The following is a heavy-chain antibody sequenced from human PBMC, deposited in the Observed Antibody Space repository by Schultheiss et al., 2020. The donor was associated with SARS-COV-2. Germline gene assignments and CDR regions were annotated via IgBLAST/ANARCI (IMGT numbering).Heavy chain of an antibody. Sequence: ASVKVSCKASGYTFTSYDINWVRQATGQGLEWMGWMNPNSGNTGYAQKFQGRVTITRNTSISTAYMELRSLTSEDTAVYYCARVRWSGTYYNGMDVWGQGTAVTVSS. CDR1: GYTFTSYD. D-gene: IGHD1-14*01. CDR3: ARVRWSGTYYNGMDV. CDR2: MNPNSGNT. J-gene: IGHJ6*02. V-gene: IGHV1-8*03.